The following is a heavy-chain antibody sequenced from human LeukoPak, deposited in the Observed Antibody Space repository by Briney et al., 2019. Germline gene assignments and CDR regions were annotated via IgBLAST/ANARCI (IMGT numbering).Heavy chain of an antibody. Sequence: PGGSLRLSCAASGLTFSSYAMSWVRQAPGKGLEWVSAISGSGGSTYYADSVKGRFTISRDNSKNTLYLQMNSLRAEDTAVYYCAKDPGRHTANDYWGQGTLVTVSS. V-gene: IGHV3-23*01. CDR2: ISGSGGST. CDR3: AKDPGRHTANDY. D-gene: IGHD5-18*01. CDR1: GLTFSSYA. J-gene: IGHJ4*02.